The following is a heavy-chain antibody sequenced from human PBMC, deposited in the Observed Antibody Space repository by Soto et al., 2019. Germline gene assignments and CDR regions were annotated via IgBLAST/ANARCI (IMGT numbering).Heavy chain of an antibody. Sequence: PSETLSLTCTVSGGSISSYYWRWIRQTPGKGLEWIGYIYYSGSTNYNPSLKSRVTISVDTSKNQFSLKLSSVTAADTAVYYCARDQLCITGTYSWFDPRRQGTLVTVSS. CDR3: ARDQLCITGTYSWFDP. J-gene: IGHJ5*02. D-gene: IGHD1-20*01. CDR1: GGSISSYY. CDR2: IYYSGST. V-gene: IGHV4-59*01.